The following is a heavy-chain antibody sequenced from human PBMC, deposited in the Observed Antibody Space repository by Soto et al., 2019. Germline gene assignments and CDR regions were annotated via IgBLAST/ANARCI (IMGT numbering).Heavy chain of an antibody. CDR2: ISGSGGST. CDR3: ATTLAARPSDY. D-gene: IGHD6-6*01. V-gene: IGHV3-23*01. J-gene: IGHJ4*02. CDR1: GFTLSSYA. Sequence: GGSLSLSFAASGFTLSSYAMSWVRQAPGKGLEWVSAISGSGGSTYYADSVKGRFTISRDNSKNTLYLQMNSLRAEDTAVYYCATTLAARPSDYWGQGTLVTVSS.